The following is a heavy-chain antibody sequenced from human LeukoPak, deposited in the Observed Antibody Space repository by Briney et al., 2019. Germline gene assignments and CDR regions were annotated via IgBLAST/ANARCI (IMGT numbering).Heavy chain of an antibody. CDR1: GRSISSYY. CDR3: ARDGPTPNWNDYLDWFDP. CDR2: IYTSGST. J-gene: IGHJ5*02. D-gene: IGHD1-1*01. Sequence: SETLSLTCTVSGRSISSYYWSWIRQPAGKGLEWIGRIYTSGSTNYNPSLKSRVTMSVDTSENQFSLKLSSVTAADTAVYYCARDGPTPNWNDYLDWFDPWGQGTLLTVSS. V-gene: IGHV4-4*07.